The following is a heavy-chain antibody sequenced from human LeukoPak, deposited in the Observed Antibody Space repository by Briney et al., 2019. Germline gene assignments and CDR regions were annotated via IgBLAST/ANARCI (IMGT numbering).Heavy chain of an antibody. Sequence: PSETLSLTCTVSGGSISSYYWSWIRQPPGKGLEWIGYIYYSGSTNYNPSLKSRVTISVDTSKNQFSLKLSSVTAADTAVYYCSTGSGWLLFDYWGQGTLVTVSS. CDR3: STGSGWLLFDY. V-gene: IGHV4-59*01. J-gene: IGHJ4*02. D-gene: IGHD5-18*01. CDR2: IYYSGST. CDR1: GGSISSYY.